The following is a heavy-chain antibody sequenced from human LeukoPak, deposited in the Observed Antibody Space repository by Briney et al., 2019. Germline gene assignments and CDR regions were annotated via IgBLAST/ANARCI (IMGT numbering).Heavy chain of an antibody. CDR3: ARVAPRIAVAGTDFDY. Sequence: ASVKVSCKASGYTFTSYGISWVRQAPGQGLEWMGWISAYNGNTHYAQKLQGRVTMTRDTSISTAYMEVSRLTSDDTAVYYCARVAPRIAVAGTDFDYWGQGTLVTVSS. CDR1: GYTFTSYG. CDR2: ISAYNGNT. D-gene: IGHD6-19*01. V-gene: IGHV1-18*01. J-gene: IGHJ4*02.